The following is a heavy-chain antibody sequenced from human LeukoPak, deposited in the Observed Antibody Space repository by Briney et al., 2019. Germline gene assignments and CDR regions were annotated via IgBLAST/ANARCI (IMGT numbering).Heavy chain of an antibody. CDR3: ARADWSDSSGYLYYFDY. J-gene: IGHJ4*02. CDR1: GGSISSGSYY. CDR2: IYYSGST. D-gene: IGHD3-22*01. Sequence: NPSETLSLTCTVSGGSISSGSYYWGCIRQPPGTGLEWIVSIYYSGSTYYNPSLKSRVTISVDTSKNQFSLKLSSVTAADTAVYYCARADWSDSSGYLYYFDYWGQGTLVTVSS. V-gene: IGHV4-39*07.